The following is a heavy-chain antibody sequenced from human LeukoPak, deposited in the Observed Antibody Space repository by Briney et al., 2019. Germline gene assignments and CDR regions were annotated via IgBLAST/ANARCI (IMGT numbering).Heavy chain of an antibody. CDR3: AKDRNAVALYSLFDY. CDR1: GFTFSSYA. D-gene: IGHD6-19*01. V-gene: IGHV3-23*01. J-gene: IGHJ4*02. Sequence: GGSLRLSCAATGFTFSSYAMSWVRQAPGKGLEWVSAISGSGGSTYYADSVKGRFSIFRDNSKNTLYLQMNSLRAEDTAVYYCAKDRNAVALYSLFDYSGQGTLVTVSS. CDR2: ISGSGGST.